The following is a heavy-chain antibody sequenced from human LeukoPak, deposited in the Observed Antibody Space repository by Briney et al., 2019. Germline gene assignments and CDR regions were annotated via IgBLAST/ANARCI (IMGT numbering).Heavy chain of an antibody. V-gene: IGHV4-61*01. CDR2: IYYSGST. CDR3: ARDKVAGYYDSSGSWYFDL. Sequence: PSETLSLTCTVSGGSVSSGSYYWSWIRQPPGKGLEWIGYIYYSGSTNYNPSLKSRVTISVDTSKNQFSLKLSSVTAADTAVYYCARDKVAGYYDSSGSWYFDLWGRGTLVTVSS. CDR1: GGSVSSGSYY. J-gene: IGHJ2*01. D-gene: IGHD3-22*01.